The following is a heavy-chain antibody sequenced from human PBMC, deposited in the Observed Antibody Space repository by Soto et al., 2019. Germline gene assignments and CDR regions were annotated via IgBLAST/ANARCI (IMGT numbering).Heavy chain of an antibody. CDR3: ARDYYDSSGYYKDDAFDI. CDR1: GGSFSGYY. V-gene: IGHV4-34*01. J-gene: IGHJ3*02. D-gene: IGHD3-22*01. CDR2: INHSGST. Sequence: ETLSLTCAVYGGSFSGYYWSWIRQPPGKGLEWIGEINHSGSTNYNPSLKSRVTISVDTSKNQFSLKLSSVTAADTAVYYCARDYYDSSGYYKDDAFDIWGQGTMVTVSS.